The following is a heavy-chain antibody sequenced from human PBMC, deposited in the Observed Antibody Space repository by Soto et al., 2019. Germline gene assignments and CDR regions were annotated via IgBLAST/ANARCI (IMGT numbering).Heavy chain of an antibody. J-gene: IGHJ6*02. CDR2: INPNSGGT. CDR1: GCTFTGYY. D-gene: IGHD3-10*01. CDR3: ARDMVRGVIKGYYYYGMDV. V-gene: IGHV1-2*02. Sequence: ASVKVSCKASGCTFTGYYMHWVRQAPGQGLEWMGWINPNSGGTNYAQKFQGRVTMTRDTSISTAYMELSRLRSDDTAVYYCARDMVRGVIKGYYYYGMDVWGQGTTVTVSS.